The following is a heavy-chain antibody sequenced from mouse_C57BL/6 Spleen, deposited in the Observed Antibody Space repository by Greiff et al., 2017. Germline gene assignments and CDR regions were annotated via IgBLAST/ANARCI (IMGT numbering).Heavy chain of an antibody. J-gene: IGHJ2*01. V-gene: IGHV5-17*01. CDR3: ARSHYGSSYRFDY. CDR1: GFTFSDYG. CDR2: ISSGSSTI. D-gene: IGHD1-1*01. Sequence: EVQVVESGGGLVKPGGSLKLSCAASGFTFSDYGMHWVRQAPEKGLEWVAYISSGSSTIYYADTVKGRFTISRDNAKNTLFLQMTSLRSEDTAMYYCARSHYGSSYRFDYWGQGTTRTVSS.